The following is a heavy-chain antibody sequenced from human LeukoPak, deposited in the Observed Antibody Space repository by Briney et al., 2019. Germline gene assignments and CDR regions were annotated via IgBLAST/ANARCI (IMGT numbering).Heavy chain of an antibody. CDR2: INEDGSEK. Sequence: GGSLRLSCVVSGITFNTYWMTWVRQAPGKGLEWVANINEDGSEKYFVDSVKGRFSISRDNAKNSLYLQMNSLRAEDTAVYYCARELAGHYYGSGSSFDYWGQGTLVTVSS. CDR1: GITFNTYW. J-gene: IGHJ4*02. V-gene: IGHV3-7*01. D-gene: IGHD3-10*01. CDR3: ARELAGHYYGSGSSFDY.